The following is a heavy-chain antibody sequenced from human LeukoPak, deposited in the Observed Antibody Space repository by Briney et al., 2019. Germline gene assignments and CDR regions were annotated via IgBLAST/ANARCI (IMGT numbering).Heavy chain of an antibody. V-gene: IGHV1-2*02. CDR3: ARDLQREGGAFDI. Sequence: ASVKVSCKASGYTFTGYYMHWVRQAPGQGLEWMGWINPNSGGTNYAQKFQGRVAMTRDTSISTAYMELSRLRSDDTAVYYCARDLQREGGAFDIWGQGTMVTVSS. J-gene: IGHJ3*02. CDR2: INPNSGGT. D-gene: IGHD1-26*01. CDR1: GYTFTGYY.